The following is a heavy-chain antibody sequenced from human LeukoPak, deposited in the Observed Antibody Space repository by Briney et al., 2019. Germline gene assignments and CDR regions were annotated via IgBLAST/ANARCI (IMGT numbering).Heavy chain of an antibody. CDR1: GFTFSSYA. V-gene: IGHV3-64*01. Sequence: AGGSLRLSCAASGFTFSSYAMHWVRQAPGKGLEYVSAISSNGGSTYYANSVKGRLTISRDNSKNTLYLQMGSLRAEDMAVYYCARGSLTGYNRWYFDYWGQGTLVTVSS. CDR3: ARGSLTGYNRWYFDY. D-gene: IGHD3-9*01. CDR2: ISSNGGST. J-gene: IGHJ4*02.